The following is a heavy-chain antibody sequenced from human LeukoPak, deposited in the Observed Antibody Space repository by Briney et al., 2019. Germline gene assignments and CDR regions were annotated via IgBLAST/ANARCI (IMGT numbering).Heavy chain of an antibody. V-gene: IGHV3-21*01. CDR3: ATIPTGGLVRAGVIDV. Sequence: AGGSLRLSCSASGFTFSRHHMTWVRQAPGKGLEWVSSISATSTFIEDADSVKGRFTISRDNAKNSVYLQMDSLKDEDTAVYYCATIPTGGLVRAGVIDVWGQGTTVTVSS. D-gene: IGHD2-21*01. J-gene: IGHJ6*02. CDR1: GFTFSRHH. CDR2: ISATSTFI.